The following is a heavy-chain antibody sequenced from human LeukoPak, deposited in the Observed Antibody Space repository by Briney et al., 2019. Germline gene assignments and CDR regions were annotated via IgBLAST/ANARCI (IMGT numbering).Heavy chain of an antibody. CDR1: GFTFSSYS. CDR2: ISSSSSTI. D-gene: IGHD4-11*01. J-gene: IGHJ6*03. CDR3: ARATTVTAGYYYMDV. V-gene: IGHV3-48*01. Sequence: GGSLRLSCAASGFTFSSYSMNWVRQAPGKGLEWDSYISSSSSTIYYADSVKGRFTISRDNAKNSLYLHMNSLRAEDTAVYYCARATTVTAGYYYMDVWGKGTTVTVSS.